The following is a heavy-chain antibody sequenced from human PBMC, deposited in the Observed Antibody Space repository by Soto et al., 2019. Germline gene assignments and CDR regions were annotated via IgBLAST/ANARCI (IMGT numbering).Heavy chain of an antibody. D-gene: IGHD2-15*01. Sequence: QVQLVQSGAEEKKPGASVKVSCKASGYTFTSYAMHWVRQAPGQRLEWLGWINAGNGNTKYSQKFQGRDTITRDTSAITAYMALSSLRSEDTAVYYCARDILFDYWGQGTLVTVSS. CDR1: GYTFTSYA. CDR3: ARDILFDY. J-gene: IGHJ4*02. CDR2: INAGNGNT. V-gene: IGHV1-3*05.